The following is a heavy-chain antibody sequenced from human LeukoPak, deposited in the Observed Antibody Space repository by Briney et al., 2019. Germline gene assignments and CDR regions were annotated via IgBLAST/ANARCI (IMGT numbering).Heavy chain of an antibody. V-gene: IGHV4-59*01. Sequence: SETLSLTCTVSGGSISSYYWSWIRQPPGKGLEWLGYIYYSGSTNYNPSLKSRVTISVDTSKNQFSLKLRSVTAADTAVYYCAGAAALTNWFDPWGQGTLVTVSS. D-gene: IGHD6-13*01. CDR2: IYYSGST. CDR1: GGSISSYY. J-gene: IGHJ5*02. CDR3: AGAAALTNWFDP.